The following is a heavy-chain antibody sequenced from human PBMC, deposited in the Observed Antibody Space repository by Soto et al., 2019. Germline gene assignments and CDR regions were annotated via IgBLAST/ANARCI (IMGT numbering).Heavy chain of an antibody. V-gene: IGHV1-18*01. Sequence: ASVKVSCKASGDRLTSYGIRWVRQATGQGLEWMGWISAYNGNTNYAQKLQGRVTMTTDTSTSTAYMELRSLRSDDTAVYYCARDEYSYGHYYSDYWGQGTLVTVSS. J-gene: IGHJ4*02. CDR2: ISAYNGNT. CDR3: ARDEYSYGHYYSDY. D-gene: IGHD5-18*01. CDR1: GDRLTSYG.